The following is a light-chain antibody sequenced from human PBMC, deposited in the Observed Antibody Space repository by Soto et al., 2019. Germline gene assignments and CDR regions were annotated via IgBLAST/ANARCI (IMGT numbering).Light chain of an antibody. J-gene: IGLJ1*01. CDR2: EVI. CDR3: CSYAGSDTYV. Sequence: QSVLTQPASVSGSPGQSITISCTGTSSDVGSYNLVSWYQQHPGKAPKLMIYEVIKRPSGVSNRFSGSKSGNTASLTISGLQAEDEAEYHCCSYAGSDTYVFGTGTKLTVL. V-gene: IGLV2-23*02. CDR1: SSDVGSYNL.